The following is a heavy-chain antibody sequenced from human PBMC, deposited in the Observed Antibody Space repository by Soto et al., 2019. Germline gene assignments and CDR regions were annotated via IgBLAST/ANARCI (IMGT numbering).Heavy chain of an antibody. CDR3: ARGEGVGVAGSAAFDM. D-gene: IGHD3-3*01. CDR1: GYPVTAYY. CDR2: INPATGAA. Sequence: QLHLVQSGAVVKKPGASVTVSCSASGYPVTAYYMHWVRQAPGRGLEWMGGINPATGAAKYTQTFQGRVTMTRDTSTNAVFMELSGLTSEDTAVFYCARGEGVGVAGSAAFDMWGQGTLVTVSS. V-gene: IGHV1-2*02. J-gene: IGHJ3*02.